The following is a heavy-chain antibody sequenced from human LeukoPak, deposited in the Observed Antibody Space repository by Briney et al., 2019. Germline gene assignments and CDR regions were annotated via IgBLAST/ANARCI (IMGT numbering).Heavy chain of an antibody. CDR3: ATNGWSIAAPFVS. V-gene: IGHV4-61*02. CDR1: GGSISSSSYY. Sequence: PSETLSLTCTVSGGSISSSSYYWSWIRQPAGKGLEWIGRIYTSGSTNYNPSLKSRVTMSVDTSKNQFSLKLSSVTAADTAVYYCATNGWSIAAPFVSWGQGTLVTVSS. D-gene: IGHD6-6*01. J-gene: IGHJ4*02. CDR2: IYTSGST.